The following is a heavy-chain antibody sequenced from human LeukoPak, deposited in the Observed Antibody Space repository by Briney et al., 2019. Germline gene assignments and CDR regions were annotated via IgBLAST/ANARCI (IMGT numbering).Heavy chain of an antibody. V-gene: IGHV4-30-4*01. CDR3: ARGPADYYYYGMDV. Sequence: PSETLSLTCTVSGGSISSGDYYWSWIRQPPGKGLEWIGYICYSGSTYYNPSLKSRVTISVDTSKNQFSLKLSSVTAADTAVYYCARGPADYYYYGMDVWGKGTTVTVSS. CDR2: ICYSGST. J-gene: IGHJ6*04. CDR1: GGSISSGDYY.